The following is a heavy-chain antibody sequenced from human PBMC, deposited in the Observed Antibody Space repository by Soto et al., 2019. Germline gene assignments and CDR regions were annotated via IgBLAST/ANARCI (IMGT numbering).Heavy chain of an antibody. D-gene: IGHD1-26*01. V-gene: IGHV2-5*02. CDR3: AHRGGGIVDWCFDL. Sequence: QITLNESGPTLVKPTQTLTLTCTFSGFSLGTYGVGVGWVRQPPGKALEWLALIYWDDDKRYSPSLNSRLTISMDTSKRQVFLTLTNMDPVGTATYFCAHRGGGIVDWCFDLWGRGTPVIVSS. J-gene: IGHJ2*01. CDR2: IYWDDDK. CDR1: GFSLGTYGVG.